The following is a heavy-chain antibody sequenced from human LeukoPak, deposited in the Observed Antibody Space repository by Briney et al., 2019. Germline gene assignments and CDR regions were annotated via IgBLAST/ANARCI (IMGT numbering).Heavy chain of an antibody. CDR3: ARNGGSYTFDI. J-gene: IGHJ3*02. CDR1: GGSISSYY. D-gene: IGHD1-26*01. Sequence: SETLSLTCTVSGGSISSYYWSWIRQPPGKGLEWIGYIYYSGSTNYSPSLKSRVTISVDTSKNQFSLKLSSVTAADTAVYYCARNGGSYTFDIWGQGTMVTVSS. V-gene: IGHV4-59*01. CDR2: IYYSGST.